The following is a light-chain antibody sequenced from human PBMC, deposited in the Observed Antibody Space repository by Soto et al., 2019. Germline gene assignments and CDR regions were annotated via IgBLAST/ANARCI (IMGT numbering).Light chain of an antibody. V-gene: IGKV3-15*01. CDR1: QSISSN. CDR2: GAS. CDR3: QQYNNWPRT. Sequence: EIVLTPFPVTLSLSQGGTATLSCLASQSISSNYLAWYQQKPGQAPRLLIYGASSRATGIPARFSGSGSGTEFTLTISSLQSEDFAVYYCQQYNNWPRTFGQGTKVDIK. J-gene: IGKJ1*01.